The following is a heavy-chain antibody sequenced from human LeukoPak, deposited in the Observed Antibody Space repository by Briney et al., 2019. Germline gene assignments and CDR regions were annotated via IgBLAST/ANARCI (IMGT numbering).Heavy chain of an antibody. D-gene: IGHD3-9*01. J-gene: IGHJ4*02. Sequence: GASVKVSCKASGYTFSAYYIHWVRQAPGQGLEWMGFINPNSGGTNYAQKFQGRVTMTRDTSISTAYMELSSLTSDDTAVYYCARDQYDILTGYYTFDYWGQGTLVTVSS. CDR2: INPNSGGT. CDR3: ARDQYDILTGYYTFDY. V-gene: IGHV1-2*02. CDR1: GYTFSAYY.